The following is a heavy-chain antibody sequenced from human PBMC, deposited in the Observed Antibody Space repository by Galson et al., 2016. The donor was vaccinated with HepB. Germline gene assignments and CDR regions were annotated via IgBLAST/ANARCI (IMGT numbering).Heavy chain of an antibody. Sequence: SVKVSCKASGGLFNMYGFIWVRQAPGQGLEWMGGIIPVFATPNYAQKFQGRVTISADQSTKTVYMELSSLKSADTAVYYCARIREQQLLDAFDIWGQGTMVTVSS. CDR2: IIPVFATP. D-gene: IGHD6-13*01. J-gene: IGHJ3*02. CDR3: ARIREQQLLDAFDI. V-gene: IGHV1-69*13. CDR1: GGLFNMYG.